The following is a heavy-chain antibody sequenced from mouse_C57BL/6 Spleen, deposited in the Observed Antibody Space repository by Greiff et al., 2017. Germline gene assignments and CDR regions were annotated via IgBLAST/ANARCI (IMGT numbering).Heavy chain of an antibody. Sequence: EVKLQESGEGLVKPGGSLKLSCAASGFTFSSYAMSWVRQTPEKRLEWVAYISSGGDYIYYADTVKGRFTISRDNARNTLYLQMSSLKSEDTAMYYCTREGSYDYDGGGYFDYWGQGTTLTVSS. V-gene: IGHV5-9-1*02. J-gene: IGHJ2*01. CDR1: GFTFSSYA. D-gene: IGHD2-4*01. CDR3: TREGSYDYDGGGYFDY. CDR2: ISSGGDYI.